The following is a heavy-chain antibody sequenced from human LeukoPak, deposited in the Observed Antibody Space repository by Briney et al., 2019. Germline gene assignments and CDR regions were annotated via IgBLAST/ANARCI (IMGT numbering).Heavy chain of an antibody. CDR3: AKAPGYYYDSGGNFDY. CDR2: ISWNSGSI. V-gene: IGHV3-9*01. CDR1: GFTFDDYA. D-gene: IGHD3-22*01. J-gene: IGHJ4*02. Sequence: GGSLRLSCAASGFTFDDYAMHWVRQAPGKGLEWVSGISWNSGSIGYADSVKGRLTISRDNAKNSLYLQVNSLRAEDTALYYCAKAPGYYYDSGGNFDYWGQGTLVTVSS.